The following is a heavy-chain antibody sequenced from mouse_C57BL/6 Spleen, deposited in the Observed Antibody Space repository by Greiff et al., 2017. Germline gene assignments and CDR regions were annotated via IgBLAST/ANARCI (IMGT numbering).Heavy chain of an antibody. D-gene: IGHD1-3*01. CDR2: ISSGGSYT. CDR3: ARQSGYPDY. V-gene: IGHV5-6*01. Sequence: EVKVVESGGDLVKPGGSLKLSCAASGFTFSSYGMSWVRQTPDKRLEWVATISSGGSYTYYPDSVKGRFTISRDNAKNTLYLQMSSLKSEDTAMYYCARQSGYPDYWGQGTTLTVSS. J-gene: IGHJ2*01. CDR1: GFTFSSYG.